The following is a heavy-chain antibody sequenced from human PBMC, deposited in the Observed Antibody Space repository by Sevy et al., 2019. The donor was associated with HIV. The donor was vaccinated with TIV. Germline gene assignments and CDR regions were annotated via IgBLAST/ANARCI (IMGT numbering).Heavy chain of an antibody. CDR1: GGSFSGYY. Sequence: SETLSLTCAVYGGSFSGYYWSWIRQPPGKGLEWIGEINHSGSTNYNPSLKSRVTISVDTSKNQFSLKLSSVTAADTAVYYCARGPIAAAGTGFDYWNQGTLVNVSS. V-gene: IGHV4-34*01. CDR3: ARGPIAAAGTGFDY. D-gene: IGHD6-13*01. CDR2: INHSGST. J-gene: IGHJ4*02.